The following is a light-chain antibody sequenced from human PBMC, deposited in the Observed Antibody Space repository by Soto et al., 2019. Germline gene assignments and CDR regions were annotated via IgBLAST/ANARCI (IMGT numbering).Light chain of an antibody. J-gene: IGKJ3*01. CDR1: QSVSSN. CDR2: GAS. V-gene: IGKV3-15*01. Sequence: EIVMTQSPATLSVSPGERATLSCRASQSVSSNLAWYQQKPGQAPRLLIYGASTRATGIPARFSGSGSGTDFSLTISSLQSEDFAIYYCQQCNNWPFTFGPGTKVDIK. CDR3: QQCNNWPFT.